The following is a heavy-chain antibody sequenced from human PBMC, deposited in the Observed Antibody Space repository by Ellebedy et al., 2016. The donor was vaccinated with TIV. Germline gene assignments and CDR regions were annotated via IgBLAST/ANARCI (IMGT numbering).Heavy chain of an antibody. J-gene: IGHJ6*02. V-gene: IGHV3-66*01. CDR2: IYSGGST. CDR1: GFTVSSNY. CDR3: ARDVGYSGYGCVGYYYYGMDV. Sequence: GESLKISCAASGFTVSSNYMSWVRQAPGKGLEWVSVIYSGGSTSYADSVKGRFTISRDNSKNTLYLQMNRLRAVDTAVYYFARDVGYSGYGCVGYYYYGMDVWGQGTTVTVSS. D-gene: IGHD5-12*01.